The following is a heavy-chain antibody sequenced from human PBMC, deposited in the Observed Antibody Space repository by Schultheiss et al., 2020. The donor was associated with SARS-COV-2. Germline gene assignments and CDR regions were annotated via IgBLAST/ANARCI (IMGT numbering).Heavy chain of an antibody. V-gene: IGHV4-59*08. J-gene: IGHJ3*02. CDR3: ARLGMTYCGGDCYSGAFDI. CDR2: IYYSGST. D-gene: IGHD2-21*02. CDR1: GGSISSYY. Sequence: SETLSLTCAVSGGSISSYYWSWIRQPPGKGLEWIGYIYYSGSTYYNPSLKSRVTISVDTSKNQFSLKLSSVTAADTAVYYCARLGMTYCGGDCYSGAFDIWGQGTMVTVSS.